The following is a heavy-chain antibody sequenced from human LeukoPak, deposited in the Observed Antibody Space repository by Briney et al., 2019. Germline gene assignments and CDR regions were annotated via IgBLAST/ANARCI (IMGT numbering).Heavy chain of an antibody. CDR2: IYTSGST. D-gene: IGHD6-13*01. V-gene: IGHV4-4*07. Sequence: SETLSLTCTVSGGSVSSYYWSWIRQPAGKGLEWIGRIYTSGSTSYNPSLKSRVTISVDKSNNQFSLNLNSVTAADTAVYYCARDSANGSSWYFDYWGQGNLVTVSS. CDR1: GGSVSSYY. J-gene: IGHJ4*02. CDR3: ARDSANGSSWYFDY.